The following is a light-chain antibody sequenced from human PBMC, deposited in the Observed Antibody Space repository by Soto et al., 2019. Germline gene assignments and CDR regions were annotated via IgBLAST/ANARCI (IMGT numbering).Light chain of an antibody. CDR3: QQYNSWPPIT. J-gene: IGKJ5*01. CDR2: GAS. Sequence: EIVVTQSPATLSVSPWERATLSCRASQSISTNLAWFQHTPGQAPRLLIYGASTRAAAIPARFSGSGSGTEFTLTINSLQSDDFAVYFCQQYNSWPPITFGQGTRLEIK. V-gene: IGKV3-15*01. CDR1: QSISTN.